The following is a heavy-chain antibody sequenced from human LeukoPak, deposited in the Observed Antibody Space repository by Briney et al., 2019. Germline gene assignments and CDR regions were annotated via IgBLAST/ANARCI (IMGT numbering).Heavy chain of an antibody. D-gene: IGHD3-22*01. CDR3: ARDRAPYDSSGYMNDY. J-gene: IGHJ4*02. V-gene: IGHV1-18*01. Sequence: ASVKVSCKASGYTFTSYGIGWVRQAPGQGLEWMGWISAYNGNTNYAQKLQGRVTMTTDTSTSTAYMELRSLRSDDTAVYYCARDRAPYDSSGYMNDYWGQGTLVTVSS. CDR1: GYTFTSYG. CDR2: ISAYNGNT.